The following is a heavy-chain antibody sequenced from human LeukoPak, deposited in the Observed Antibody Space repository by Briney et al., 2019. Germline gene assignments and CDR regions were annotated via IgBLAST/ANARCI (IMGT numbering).Heavy chain of an antibody. V-gene: IGHV4-59*01. CDR2: IWHSGST. Sequence: KSSETLSLTCTISGGSISAYYWHWLRQSPGRGLEWLGYIWHSGSTTYNPSLTSRVTISLDPSKNQFSLRLTSVTAADAATYFCARSGGLVGTTFKYYFDYWGQGALLAVSS. CDR1: GGSISAYY. CDR3: ARSGGLVGTTFKYYFDY. J-gene: IGHJ4*02. D-gene: IGHD2/OR15-2a*01.